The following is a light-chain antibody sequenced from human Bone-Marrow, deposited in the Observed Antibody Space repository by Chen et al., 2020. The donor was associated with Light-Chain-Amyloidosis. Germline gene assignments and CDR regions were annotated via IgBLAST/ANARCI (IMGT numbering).Light chain of an antibody. Sequence: QSALTPPASVSGSPGQSITIPCPGSSGDVGGYNYVSWYRHHPGKAPKLMIYEVSNRPSGVSNRFSGSKSGNTASLTISGLQTEDEADYYCSSYTSTGTYVFGTGTKVTVL. CDR3: SSYTSTGTYV. V-gene: IGLV2-14*01. J-gene: IGLJ1*01. CDR1: SGDVGGYNY. CDR2: EVS.